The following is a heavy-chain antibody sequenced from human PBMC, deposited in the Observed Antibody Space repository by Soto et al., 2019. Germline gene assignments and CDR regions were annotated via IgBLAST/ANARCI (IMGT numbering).Heavy chain of an antibody. CDR3: ARIAARPDYYYYGMDV. J-gene: IGHJ6*02. D-gene: IGHD6-6*01. Sequence: SVKVSCKASGGTFSSYAISWVRQAPGQGLEWMGGIIPTFGTANYAQKFQGRVTITADESTSTAYMELSSLRSEDTAVYYCARIAARPDYYYYGMDVWGQGTTVTVSS. CDR1: GGTFSSYA. CDR2: IIPTFGTA. V-gene: IGHV1-69*13.